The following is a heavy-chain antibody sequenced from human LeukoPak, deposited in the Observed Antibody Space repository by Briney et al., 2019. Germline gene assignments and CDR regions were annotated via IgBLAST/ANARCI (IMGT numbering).Heavy chain of an antibody. CDR3: AREEYSSGWGPQNNWLDS. CDR2: IYNIYNTGST. D-gene: IGHD6-19*01. V-gene: IGHV4-59*01. Sequence: SETLSLTCTVSGGSISSYSWSWIRQPPGKGLEWIGYIYNIYNTGSTNYNPSLKSRVTISADTSKNQISLKLSSVTAADTAVYYCAREEYSSGWGPQNNWLDSWGQGTPVTVS. J-gene: IGHJ5*01. CDR1: GGSISSYS.